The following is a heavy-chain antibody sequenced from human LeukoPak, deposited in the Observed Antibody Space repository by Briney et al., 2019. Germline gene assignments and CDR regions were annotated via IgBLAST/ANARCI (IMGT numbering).Heavy chain of an antibody. D-gene: IGHD2-2*01. CDR1: GGSISSSNW. Sequence: SETLSLTCAVSGGSISSSNWWSWVRQPPGKGLEWIGEIYHSGSTNYNPSLKSRVTISVDKSKNQFSLKLSSVTAADTAVYYCARVVVVVPAAKQIDYWGQATLVTVSS. V-gene: IGHV4-4*02. CDR2: IYHSGST. J-gene: IGHJ4*02. CDR3: ARVVVVVPAAKQIDY.